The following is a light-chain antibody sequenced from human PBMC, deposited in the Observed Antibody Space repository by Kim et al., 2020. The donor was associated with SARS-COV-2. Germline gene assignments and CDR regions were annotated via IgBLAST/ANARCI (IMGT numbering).Light chain of an antibody. CDR3: SSQRGTNTWV. V-gene: IGLV2-18*02. J-gene: IGLJ3*02. Sequence: GQSDTISCTGSRSDVGGYNRVSWYQQSPGTAPKLIIYEVSNRPSGVPDRFSGSKSGNTASLTISGLQPEDEADYYCSSQRGTNTWVFGGGTQLTVL. CDR2: EVS. CDR1: RSDVGGYNR.